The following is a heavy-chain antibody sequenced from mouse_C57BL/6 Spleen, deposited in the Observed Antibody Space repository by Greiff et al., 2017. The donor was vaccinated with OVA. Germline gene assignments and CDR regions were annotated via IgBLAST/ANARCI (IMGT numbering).Heavy chain of an antibody. J-gene: IGHJ2*01. Sequence: EVQGVESGGDLVKPGGSLKLSCAASGFTFSSYGMSWVRQTPDKRLEWVATISSGGSYTYYPDSVKGRFTISRDNAKNTLYLQMSSLKSEDTAMYYCARHDYDGYYSFDYWGQGTTLTVSS. V-gene: IGHV5-6*01. CDR2: ISSGGSYT. D-gene: IGHD2-3*01. CDR1: GFTFSSYG. CDR3: ARHDYDGYYSFDY.